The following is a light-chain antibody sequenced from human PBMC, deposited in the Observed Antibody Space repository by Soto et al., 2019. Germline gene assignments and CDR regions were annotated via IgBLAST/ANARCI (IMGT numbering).Light chain of an antibody. J-gene: IGKJ5*01. CDR1: QGFSSN. Sequence: EIVITSVAATLSKTPGERATLSCRASQGFSSNLTWYQEKPGQAPRLLIYGASTRATGSPARFSGSGSGTEFTLTISSLQSEDFAVYYCQQYNNWLSTFGQGTRLEIK. V-gene: IGKV3-15*01. CDR3: QQYNNWLST. CDR2: GAS.